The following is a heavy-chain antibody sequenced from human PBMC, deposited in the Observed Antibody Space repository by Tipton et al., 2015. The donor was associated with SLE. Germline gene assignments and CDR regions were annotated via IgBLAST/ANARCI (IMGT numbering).Heavy chain of an antibody. J-gene: IGHJ3*02. D-gene: IGHD1-26*01. CDR1: GGPITNHY. CDR3: ARTLGAIAHTVYDAFDI. Sequence: TLSLTCTVSGGPITNHYWNWIRQPPGKGLEWIGYIHYSGTTHDNPPLKSRVTMSVDMSKNQFSLRLTSVTAADTAVYYCARTLGAIAHTVYDAFDIWGQGKMATVSS. CDR2: IHYSGTT. V-gene: IGHV4-59*11.